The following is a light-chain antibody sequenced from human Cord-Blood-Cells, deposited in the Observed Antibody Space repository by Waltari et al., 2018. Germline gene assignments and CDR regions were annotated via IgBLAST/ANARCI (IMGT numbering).Light chain of an antibody. V-gene: IGLV2-14*01. CDR2: DVS. J-gene: IGLJ1*01. Sequence: QSALTQPASVSGSPGQSITISCTGTSSDVGGYNYVSLYQQHPGKAPKLMIYDVSNRPSGVSNRFSGSKSGNTASLTISGLQAEDEADYYCSSYTSSSINYVFGTGTKVTVL. CDR1: SSDVGGYNY. CDR3: SSYTSSSINYV.